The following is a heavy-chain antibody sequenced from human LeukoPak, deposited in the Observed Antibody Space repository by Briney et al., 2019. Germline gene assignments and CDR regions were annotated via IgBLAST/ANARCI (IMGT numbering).Heavy chain of an antibody. Sequence: ASVKVSCKASGYTCTTYAINWVRQATGQGLEWMGWINTNTGNPTYAQGFTGRFVFSLDTSASTAYLQISSLNAEDTAVYHCVREIGVAAPLADAFDTRGEREMVTVSS. CDR1: GYTCTTYA. D-gene: IGHD2-15*01. CDR3: VREIGVAAPLADAFDT. V-gene: IGHV7-4-1*02. J-gene: IGHJ3*02. CDR2: INTNTGNP.